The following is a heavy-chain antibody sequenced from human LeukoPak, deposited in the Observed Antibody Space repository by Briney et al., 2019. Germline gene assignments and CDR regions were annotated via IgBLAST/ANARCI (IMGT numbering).Heavy chain of an antibody. CDR2: IYYSGST. CDR1: GGSISSSSYY. Sequence: SETLSLTCTVSGGSISSSSYYWGWIRQPPGKGLEWIGSIYYSGSTYYNPSLKSRVTISVDTSKNQFSLKLSSVTAADTAVYYCTRLSAGMGYWGQGTLVTVSS. CDR3: TRLSAGMGY. J-gene: IGHJ4*02. V-gene: IGHV4-39*01. D-gene: IGHD6-19*01.